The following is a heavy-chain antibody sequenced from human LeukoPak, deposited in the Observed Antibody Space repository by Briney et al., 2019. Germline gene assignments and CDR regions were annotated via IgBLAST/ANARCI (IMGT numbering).Heavy chain of an antibody. J-gene: IGHJ5*02. Sequence: PGGSLRLSCAASGFTFSNYALSWVRQAPGKGLEWVSYISSNSSTIYYADSVKGRFTISRDNAKNSLYLQMNSLRDEDTAVYYCARGDIVATLPRGWVDPWGQGTLVTVSS. CDR2: ISSNSSTI. CDR1: GFTFSNYA. D-gene: IGHD5-12*01. V-gene: IGHV3-48*02. CDR3: ARGDIVATLPRGWVDP.